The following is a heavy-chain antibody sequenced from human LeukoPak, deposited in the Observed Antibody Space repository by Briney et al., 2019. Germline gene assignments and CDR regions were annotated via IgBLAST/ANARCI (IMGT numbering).Heavy chain of an antibody. CDR1: GFTFSRYW. D-gene: IGHD3-22*01. CDR3: ARDKGDYDTSGSLFIF. CDR2: IKQDGSET. J-gene: IGHJ4*02. Sequence: PGGSLRLSCAASGFTFSRYWMSWVRPTPRKGLEWVANIKQDGSETYYVDSMKGRFTISRDNAKNSLYLQMTSLRAEDTAMYYCARDKGDYDTSGSLFIFGGQGTLVTVSS. V-gene: IGHV3-7*03.